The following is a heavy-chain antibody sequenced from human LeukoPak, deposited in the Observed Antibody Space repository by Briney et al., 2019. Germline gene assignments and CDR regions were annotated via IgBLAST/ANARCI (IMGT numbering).Heavy chain of an antibody. J-gene: IGHJ4*02. Sequence: GASVKASCKASGYTFTSYGISWVRQAPGQGLEWMGWISAYNGNTNYAQKLQGRVTMTTDTSTSTAYMELRSLRSDDTAVYYCARDMGIQLWLLFDYWGQGTLVTVSS. CDR3: ARDMGIQLWLLFDY. D-gene: IGHD5-18*01. V-gene: IGHV1-18*01. CDR2: ISAYNGNT. CDR1: GYTFTSYG.